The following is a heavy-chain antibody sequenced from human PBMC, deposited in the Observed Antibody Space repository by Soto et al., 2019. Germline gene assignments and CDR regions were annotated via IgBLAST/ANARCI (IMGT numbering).Heavy chain of an antibody. CDR1: GFTFSSYG. J-gene: IGHJ6*02. CDR2: ISYDGSNK. V-gene: IGHV3-30*18. CDR3: AKVLGRSRSYYYYGMDV. Sequence: QVQLVESGGGVVQPGRSLRLSCAASGFTFSSYGMHWVRQAPGKGLEWVAVISYDGSNKYYADSVKGRFTISRDNSKNTLYLQMNSLRAEDTAVYYCAKVLGRSRSYYYYGMDVWGQGTTVTVSS.